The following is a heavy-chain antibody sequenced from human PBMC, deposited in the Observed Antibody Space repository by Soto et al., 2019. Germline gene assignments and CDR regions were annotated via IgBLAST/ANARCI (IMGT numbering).Heavy chain of an antibody. CDR3: VRTAREGAVAPHWFDR. CDR2: VYYTGST. CDR1: GASIRSTDYY. V-gene: IGHV4-30-4*01. J-gene: IGHJ5*02. D-gene: IGHD2-21*02. Sequence: SETLSLTCTVSGASIRSTDYYWSWVRQAPGKGLEWIGYVYYTGSTYYNPSLMSRLTISVDTSKNQLSLKLTSVTAAETAVYYXVRTAREGAVAPHWFDRWGQGTQVTVSS.